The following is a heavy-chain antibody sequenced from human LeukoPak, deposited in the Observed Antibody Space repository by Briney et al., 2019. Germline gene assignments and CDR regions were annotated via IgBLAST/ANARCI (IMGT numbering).Heavy chain of an antibody. CDR2: IYYSGST. V-gene: IGHV4-39*01. CDR3: ARPSFRSYDFWSGFGPFDY. Sequence: SETLSLTCTASGGSISSSSYYWGWIRQPPGKGLEWIGSIYYSGSTYYNPSLKSRVTISVDTSKNQFSLKLSSVTAADTAVYYCARPSFRSYDFWSGFGPFDYWGQGTLVTVSS. CDR1: GGSISSSSYY. J-gene: IGHJ4*02. D-gene: IGHD3-3*01.